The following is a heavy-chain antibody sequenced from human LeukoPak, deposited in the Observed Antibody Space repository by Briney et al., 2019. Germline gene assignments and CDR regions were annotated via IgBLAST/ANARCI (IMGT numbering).Heavy chain of an antibody. J-gene: IGHJ6*03. CDR2: ISAYNGNT. CDR1: GYAFTSYG. V-gene: IGHV1-18*01. CDR3: ARGVDFAYYYYMDV. Sequence: ASVKVSCKASGYAFTSYGISWVRQAPGQGLEWKGWISAYNGNTNYAQKLQGRVTMTTDTSTSTAYMELRSLRSDDTAVYYCARGVDFAYYYYMDVWGKGTTVTISS. D-gene: IGHD3-9*01.